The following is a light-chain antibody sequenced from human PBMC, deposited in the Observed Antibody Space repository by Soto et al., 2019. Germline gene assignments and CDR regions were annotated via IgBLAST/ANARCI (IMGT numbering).Light chain of an antibody. Sequence: MLTQSPATLSLSPGERVTLSCRASQSVSSDLAWYQQKPGQAPRLLIYDASNRATGIPARFSGSVSGTDFTLTISSLEPVDFAVYYCQQRSYWPLTFGGGTKLEIK. CDR3: QQRSYWPLT. CDR2: DAS. J-gene: IGKJ4*01. V-gene: IGKV3-11*01. CDR1: QSVSSD.